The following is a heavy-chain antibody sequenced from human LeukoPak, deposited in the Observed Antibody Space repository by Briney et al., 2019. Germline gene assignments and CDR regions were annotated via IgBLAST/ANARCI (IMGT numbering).Heavy chain of an antibody. V-gene: IGHV3-23*01. D-gene: IGHD2-2*03. CDR3: VKEVTGYGYFDY. CDR2: LNGGRT. J-gene: IGHJ4*02. Sequence: GWSLRLSCVASGLTFSNYRMSWVRQAPGKGVEWIAALNGGRTFFQDSVRGRFTISRDNSKNTLYLQLDSLRGDDTAVYYCVKEVTGYGYFDYWGRGTLVTVSS. CDR1: GLTFSNYR.